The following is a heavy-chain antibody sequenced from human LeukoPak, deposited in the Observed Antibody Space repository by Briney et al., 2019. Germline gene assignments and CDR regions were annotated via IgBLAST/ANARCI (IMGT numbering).Heavy chain of an antibody. V-gene: IGHV1-8*01. CDR2: MNPNSGNT. Sequence: GASVKVSCKASGYTFTSYDINWVRQATGQGLEWMGWMNPNSGNTSYAQEFQGRVTMTRNTSISTAYMELSSLTSEDTAIYYCARRNKDDDNFRLVDYWGQGTLVTVSS. CDR3: ARRNKDDDNFRLVDY. D-gene: IGHD5-24*01. J-gene: IGHJ4*02. CDR1: GYTFTSYD.